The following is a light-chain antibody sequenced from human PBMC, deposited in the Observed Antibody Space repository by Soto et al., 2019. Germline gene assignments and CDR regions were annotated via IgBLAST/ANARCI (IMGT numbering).Light chain of an antibody. V-gene: IGKV3-15*01. Sequence: EIVMTQSPATLSVSPGERATLSCRASQRVSRNLAWYQQKPGQAPRLLIYDASTRATGIPDRFSGSGSETEFTLTISSLQSEDYAIYYCQQYSNWPTFGQGTRLEI. J-gene: IGKJ5*01. CDR2: DAS. CDR1: QRVSRN. CDR3: QQYSNWPT.